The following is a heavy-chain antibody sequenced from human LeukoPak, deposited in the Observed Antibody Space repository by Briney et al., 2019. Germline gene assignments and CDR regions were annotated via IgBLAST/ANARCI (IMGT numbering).Heavy chain of an antibody. CDR2: ISSSSSYI. D-gene: IGHD4-11*01. J-gene: IGHJ6*02. CDR3: ARDLETTHDYYYGMDV. Sequence: PGGSLRLSCAASGFTFSSSAMSWVRQAPGKGLEWVSSISSSSSYIYYADSVKGRFTISRDNAKNSLYLQMNSLRAEDTAVYYCARDLETTHDYYYGMDVWGQGTTVTVSS. CDR1: GFTFSSSA. V-gene: IGHV3-21*01.